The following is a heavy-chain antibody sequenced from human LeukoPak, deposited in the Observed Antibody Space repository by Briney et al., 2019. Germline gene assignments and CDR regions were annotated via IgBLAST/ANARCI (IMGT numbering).Heavy chain of an antibody. V-gene: IGHV4-34*01. D-gene: IGHD6-19*01. CDR3: ARVLTYSSGWYVSPPAFDI. CDR1: GGSFSGYY. J-gene: IGHJ3*02. Sequence: SETLSLTCAVYGGSFSGYYWSWIRQPPGKGLEWIGEINHSGSTNYNPSLKSRVTISVDTSKNQFSLKLSSVTAADTAVYYCARVLTYSSGWYVSPPAFDIWGQGTMVTVSP. CDR2: INHSGST.